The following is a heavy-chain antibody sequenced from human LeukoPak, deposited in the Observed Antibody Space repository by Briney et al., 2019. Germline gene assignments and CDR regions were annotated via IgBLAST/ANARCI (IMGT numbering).Heavy chain of an antibody. CDR2: INTDGSST. J-gene: IGHJ3*02. Sequence: GGSLRLSCAASGFTFSSYWMHWVRQAPGKGLVWVSRINTDGSSTSYADSVKGRFTISRDNAKNTLYLQMNSLRAEDTAVYSCARDWDIVLMVYAINAFDIWGQGTMVTVSS. CDR3: ARDWDIVLMVYAINAFDI. D-gene: IGHD2-8*01. CDR1: GFTFSSYW. V-gene: IGHV3-74*01.